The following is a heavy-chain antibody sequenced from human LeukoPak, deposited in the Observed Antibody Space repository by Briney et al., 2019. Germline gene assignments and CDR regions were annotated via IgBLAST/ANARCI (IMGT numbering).Heavy chain of an antibody. CDR1: GGTFSSYA. D-gene: IGHD3-22*01. CDR2: IIPIFGTA. V-gene: IGHV1-69*01. Sequence: SVKVSCKASGGTFSSYAISWVRQAPGQGLEWMGGIIPIFGTANYAQKFQGRVTITADESTSTAYMELSSLRSEDTAVYYCAAEAAYYYDSRDAFDVWGQGTMVTVSS. J-gene: IGHJ3*01. CDR3: AAEAAYYYDSRDAFDV.